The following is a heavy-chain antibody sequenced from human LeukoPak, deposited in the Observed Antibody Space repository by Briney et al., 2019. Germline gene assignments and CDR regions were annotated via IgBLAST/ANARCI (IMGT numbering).Heavy chain of an antibody. Sequence: GESLKISCKGSGYSFTSYWIGWVRQMPGKGLEWMGIVYPGDSESRYSPSFQGQVTISVDRSISTAYLQWSSLKASDTAIYYCAEQQGLYDAFEIWGQGTMVTVSS. CDR1: GYSFTSYW. V-gene: IGHV5-51*01. D-gene: IGHD6-13*01. CDR2: VYPGDSES. J-gene: IGHJ3*02. CDR3: AEQQGLYDAFEI.